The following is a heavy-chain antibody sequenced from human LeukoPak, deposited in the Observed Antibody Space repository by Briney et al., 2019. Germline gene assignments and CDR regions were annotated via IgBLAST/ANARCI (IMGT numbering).Heavy chain of an antibody. CDR3: ATDGPSPWGLRYFDF. CDR2: IKSKTDGATI. V-gene: IGHV3-15*01. J-gene: IGHJ4*02. CDR1: GFTFSNAW. D-gene: IGHD7-27*01. Sequence: GGSLRPSCAASGFTFSNAWMSWVRQAPGKGLEWVGRIKSKTDGATIEYAAPVKGRFTISRDDSKNMVYLQMNSLKTEDTAVYYCATDGPSPWGLRYFDFWGQGTLVTVSS.